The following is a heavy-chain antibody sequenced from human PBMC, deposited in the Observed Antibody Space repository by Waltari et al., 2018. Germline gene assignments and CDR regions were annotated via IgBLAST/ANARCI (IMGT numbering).Heavy chain of an antibody. Sequence: QAQLVESGGGVVQPGMSLRLSCTGTGLSIRSYGMHWVRQAPGKGLEWVALIWFDGGPPYYADSVRGRFTSSRDNSKNTLYLDMNSLKLNDTAIYYCAKDAFGNTYVDHWGQGTLVTVAS. J-gene: IGHJ4*02. CDR1: GLSIRSYG. V-gene: IGHV3-33*06. CDR3: AKDAFGNTYVDH. D-gene: IGHD3-10*01. CDR2: IWFDGGPP.